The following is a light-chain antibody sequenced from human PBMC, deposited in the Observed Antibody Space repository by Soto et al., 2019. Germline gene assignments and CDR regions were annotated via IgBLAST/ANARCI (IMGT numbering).Light chain of an antibody. CDR1: QSITTW. Sequence: DIQMTQSPSTLSASVGDRVTITCRASQSITTWLAWYQQKPGKAPKLVIYDASSLESGVPSSFSGSGSGTEFTLSISRLEPEDFAVYYCQQYGSSPLTFGPGTKVDIK. J-gene: IGKJ3*01. CDR2: DAS. V-gene: IGKV1-5*01. CDR3: QQYGSSPLT.